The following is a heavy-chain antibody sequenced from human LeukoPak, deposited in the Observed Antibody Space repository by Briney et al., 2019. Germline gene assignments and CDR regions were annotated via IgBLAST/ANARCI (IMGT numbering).Heavy chain of an antibody. V-gene: IGHV3-23*01. CDR2: FGGIFGGG. CDR1: VFTFINYA. Sequence: PGGALRLSCVVSVFTFINYAMSGLRQAPGTGPDGVAAFGGIFGGGYYSDYVKGRFTISRDNSRNKLYLQLNSLEAEDTAVYYCAKGRYTPSWYSFDYWGQGALVTVSS. D-gene: IGHD6-13*01. J-gene: IGHJ4*02. CDR3: AKGRYTPSWYSFDY.